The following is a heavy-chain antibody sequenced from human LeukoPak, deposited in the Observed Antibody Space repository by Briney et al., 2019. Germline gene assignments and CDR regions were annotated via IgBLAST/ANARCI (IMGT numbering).Heavy chain of an antibody. J-gene: IGHJ5*01. V-gene: IGHV3-30*02. D-gene: IGHD1-14*01. Sequence: GGSLRLSCAASGFTFSGYGMYWVRQAPGKGPEWVGFIRSDGSNRHYVDSVKGRFTISRDNSKNTLYLQMNSLRVEDTAVYYCAKDSTGYWFESWGHGTLVTVSA. CDR3: AKDSTGYWFES. CDR1: GFTFSGYG. CDR2: IRSDGSNR.